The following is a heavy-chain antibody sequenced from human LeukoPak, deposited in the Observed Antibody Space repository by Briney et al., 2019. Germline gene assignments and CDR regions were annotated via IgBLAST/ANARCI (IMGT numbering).Heavy chain of an antibody. V-gene: IGHV4-30-2*01. D-gene: IGHD3-3*01. CDR2: IYHSGST. CDR3: ARDHYDFWSGYSPSRGAFDI. CDR1: GGSISSGGYY. Sequence: PSETLSLTCTVSGGSISSGGYYWSWIRQPPGKGLEWIGYIYHSGSTYYNPSLKSRVTISVDTSKNQFSLKLSSVTAADTAVYYCARDHYDFWSGYSPSRGAFDIWGQGTMVTVSS. J-gene: IGHJ3*02.